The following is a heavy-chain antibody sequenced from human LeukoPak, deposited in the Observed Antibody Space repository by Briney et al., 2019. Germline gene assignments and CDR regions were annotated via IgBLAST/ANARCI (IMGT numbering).Heavy chain of an antibody. J-gene: IGHJ4*02. V-gene: IGHV3-21*01. CDR3: ARAGAAMVTPHFDY. CDR1: GFTFSSYS. CDR2: ISSSSSYI. Sequence: GSLRLSCAASGFTFSSYSMNWVRQAPGKGLEWVSSISSSSSYIYYADSVKGRFTISRDNAKNSLYLQMNSLRAEDTAVYYCARAGAAMVTPHFDYWGQGTLVTVSS. D-gene: IGHD5-18*01.